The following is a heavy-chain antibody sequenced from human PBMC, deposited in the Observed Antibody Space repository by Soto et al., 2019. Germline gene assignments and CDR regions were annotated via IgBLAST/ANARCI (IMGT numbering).Heavy chain of an antibody. J-gene: IGHJ4*02. D-gene: IGHD5-18*01. CDR2: ISWNSGTA. CDR3: TKELGGYSYGYELDH. Sequence: EVQLVDSGGGWVQPGRSMRLSCAASGFTFDNYAMHWVRQAPGKGLEWASSISWNSGTAGYADSVKGRFTISRDNAKNSLYLQMDSLRAEDTALYYCTKELGGYSYGYELDHLGQGTLVTVSS. V-gene: IGHV3-9*01. CDR1: GFTFDNYA.